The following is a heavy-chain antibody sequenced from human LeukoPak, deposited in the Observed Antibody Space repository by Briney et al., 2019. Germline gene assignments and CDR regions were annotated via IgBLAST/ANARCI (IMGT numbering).Heavy chain of an antibody. J-gene: IGHJ4*02. CDR2: INHSGST. CDR1: GGSFSGYY. Sequence: SETLSLTCAVYGGSFSGYYWSWIRQPPGKGLEWIGEINHSGSTNYNPSLKSRVTISVDTSKNQFSLKLSSVTAADTAVYYCASLRPYSSSWYRGGLYYFDYWGQGTLVTVSS. CDR3: ASLRPYSSSWYRGGLYYFDY. V-gene: IGHV4-34*01. D-gene: IGHD6-13*01.